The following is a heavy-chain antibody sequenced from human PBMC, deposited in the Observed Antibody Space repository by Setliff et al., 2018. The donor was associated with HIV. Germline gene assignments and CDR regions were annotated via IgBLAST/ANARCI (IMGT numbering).Heavy chain of an antibody. CDR2: ISSVSGSTI. J-gene: IGHJ4*02. D-gene: IGHD3-22*01. CDR1: GFTFSGFY. Sequence: GGSLRLSCTASGFTFSGFYMNWVRQAPGKGLEWVSYISSVSGSTIYYADSVKGRFTISRDNAKNSMFLQMNSLRAEDTAVYYCARTNNNYYYDTSDYFAGYYFDSWGQGTLVTVSS. V-gene: IGHV3-48*01. CDR3: ARTNNNYYYDTSDYFAGYYFDS.